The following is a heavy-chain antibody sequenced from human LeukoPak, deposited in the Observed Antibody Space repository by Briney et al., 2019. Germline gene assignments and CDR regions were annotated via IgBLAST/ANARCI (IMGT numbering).Heavy chain of an antibody. J-gene: IGHJ4*02. CDR1: GFTFSSYS. V-gene: IGHV3-21*04. CDR3: AKDRAQKQWLVLYYFDY. Sequence: PGGSLRLSCAASGFTFSSYSMNWVRQAPGKGLEWVSSISSSSSYIYYADSVKGRFTISRDNSKNTLYLQMNSLRAEDTAVYYCAKDRAQKQWLVLYYFDYWGQGTLVTVSP. CDR2: ISSSSSYI. D-gene: IGHD6-19*01.